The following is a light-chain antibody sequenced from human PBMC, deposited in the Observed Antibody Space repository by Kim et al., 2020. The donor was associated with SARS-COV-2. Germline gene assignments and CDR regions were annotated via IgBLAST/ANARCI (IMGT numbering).Light chain of an antibody. V-gene: IGLV3-19*01. CDR3: NSRDSSGNHWV. CDR2: GKN. J-gene: IGLJ3*02. Sequence: ALGQTVRITCQGDRLRSYYASWYQQKPGQAPVLVIYGKNNRPSGNPDRFSGSRSGNTASLTITGAQAEDEADYYCNSRDSSGNHWVFGGGTQLTVL. CDR1: RLRSYY.